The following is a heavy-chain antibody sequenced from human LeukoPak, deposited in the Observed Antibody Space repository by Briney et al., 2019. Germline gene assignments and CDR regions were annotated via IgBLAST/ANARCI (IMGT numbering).Heavy chain of an antibody. D-gene: IGHD3-3*01. CDR3: EASYYDFWSGYPPGGFDY. Sequence: SETLSLTCTVSGGSISSYYWSWIRQPPGKGLEWIGYIYYSGSTNYNPSLKSRVTISVDTSKNQFSLKLSSVTAADTAVYYCEASYYDFWSGYPPGGFDYWGQGTLVTVSS. J-gene: IGHJ4*02. CDR1: GGSISSYY. V-gene: IGHV4-59*08. CDR2: IYYSGST.